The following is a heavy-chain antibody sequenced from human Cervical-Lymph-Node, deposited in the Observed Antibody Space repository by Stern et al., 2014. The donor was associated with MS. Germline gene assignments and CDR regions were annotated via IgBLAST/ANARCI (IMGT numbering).Heavy chain of an antibody. V-gene: IGHV3-30*03. CDR2: ISYDGDLK. D-gene: IGHD6-19*01. J-gene: IGHJ4*02. CDR3: ARGGGYNSAWAFDS. Sequence: VQLVESGGGVVQPGESLRLPCVASGFSFSSYGMHWVRQAPGRGLAWLAIISYDGDLKYYADSVEGRFTISRDNSKNTLYLQMTNLTTEDSALYYCARGGGYNSAWAFDSWGQGTLVTVSS. CDR1: GFSFSSYG.